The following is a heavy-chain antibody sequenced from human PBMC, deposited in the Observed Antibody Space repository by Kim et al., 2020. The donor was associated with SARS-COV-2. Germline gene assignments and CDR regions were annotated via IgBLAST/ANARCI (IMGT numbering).Heavy chain of an antibody. CDR2: INHSGST. CDR3: ARGGMATIRY. J-gene: IGHJ4*02. Sequence: SETLSLTCAVYGGSFSGYYWSWIRQPPGKGLEWIGEINHSGSTNYNPSLKSRVTISVDTSKNQFSLKLSSVTAADTAVYYCARGGMATIRYWGQGTLVTV. CDR1: GGSFSGYY. V-gene: IGHV4-34*01. D-gene: IGHD5-12*01.